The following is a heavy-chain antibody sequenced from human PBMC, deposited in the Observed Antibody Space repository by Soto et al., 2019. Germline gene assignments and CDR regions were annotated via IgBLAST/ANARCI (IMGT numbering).Heavy chain of an antibody. CDR1: DASITPNY. CDR3: ARLGAYYQAMDS. V-gene: IGHV4-59*08. Sequence: SETLPLTCTVSDASITPNYYTLVRPPPGKGLEWIGYVYYAGTTTYNPSLKSRVSISIDTSKNEVSLKLSSVTAADTAVYYCARLGAYYQAMDSWGQGTLVTVSS. J-gene: IGHJ4*02. D-gene: IGHD3-22*01. CDR2: VYYAGTT.